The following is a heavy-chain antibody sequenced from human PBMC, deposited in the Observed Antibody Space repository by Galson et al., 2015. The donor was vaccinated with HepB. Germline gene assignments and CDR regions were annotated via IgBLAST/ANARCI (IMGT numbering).Heavy chain of an antibody. Sequence: SVTVSCKASGYTFNTYYMHWVRQAPGQGLEWMGLINPSGGSTRYAPKFQGRVTMTRDTSTSTFYMGLSGLTSEDTAVYYCARVEPHYGDYAYWGQGALVTVSS. CDR3: ARVEPHYGDYAY. CDR2: INPSGGST. J-gene: IGHJ4*02. CDR1: GYTFNTYY. D-gene: IGHD4-17*01. V-gene: IGHV1-46*02.